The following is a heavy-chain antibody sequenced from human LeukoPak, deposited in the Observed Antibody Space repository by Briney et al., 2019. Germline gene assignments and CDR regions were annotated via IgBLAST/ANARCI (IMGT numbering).Heavy chain of an antibody. J-gene: IGHJ4*02. CDR3: ARGRTTYYDFWSGYFDYDY. CDR1: GGSISSYY. Sequence: SETLSLTCTVSGGSISSYYWSWIRQPPGKGLEWIGYTYYSGSTNYNPSLKSRVTISVDTSKNQFSLKLSSVTAADTAVYYCARGRTTYYDFWSGYFDYDYWGQGTLVTVSS. CDR2: TYYSGST. V-gene: IGHV4-59*01. D-gene: IGHD3-3*01.